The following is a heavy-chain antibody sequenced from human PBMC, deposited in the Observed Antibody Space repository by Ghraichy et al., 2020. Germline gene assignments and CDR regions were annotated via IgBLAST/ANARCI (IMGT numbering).Heavy chain of an antibody. J-gene: IGHJ4*02. CDR3: AKDARSSTWYRGGYFDY. Sequence: GGSLRLSCAASGFIFSSYAMSWVRQAPGKGLEWVSAISGSGGSTYYADSVKGRFTISRDNSKNTLYLQMNSLRAVDTAVYYCAKDARSSTWYRGGYFDYWGQGTLVTVSS. D-gene: IGHD6-13*01. CDR2: ISGSGGST. CDR1: GFIFSSYA. V-gene: IGHV3-23*01.